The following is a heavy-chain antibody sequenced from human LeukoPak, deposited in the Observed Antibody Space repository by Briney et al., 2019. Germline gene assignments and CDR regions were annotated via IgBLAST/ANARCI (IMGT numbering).Heavy chain of an antibody. CDR3: VKSMLGGYRLLIDS. Sequence: GGSLRLSCAVSGFTFTNYAMSWVRQSPGKGLELVSGLNDRGTHTYYADSVKGRFTISRDNSKNMLFLQMNSLRAEDTAVYYCVKSMLGGYRLLIDSWGQGTLVTVSS. V-gene: IGHV3-23*01. CDR1: GFTFTNYA. J-gene: IGHJ4*02. CDR2: LNDRGTHT. D-gene: IGHD5-12*01.